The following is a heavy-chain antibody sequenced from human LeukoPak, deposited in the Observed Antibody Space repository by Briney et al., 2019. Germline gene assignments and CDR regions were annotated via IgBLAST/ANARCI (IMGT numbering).Heavy chain of an antibody. V-gene: IGHV4-34*01. CDR3: ARRGYKGDF. Sequence: SETLSLTRAVYGGSFSGYYWSGIRQPPGKGLEWIGEINHSGSTNYNPSLKSRVTISVDTSKNQFSLKLSSVAAADTAVYYCARRGYKGDFWGQGTLVTVSS. J-gene: IGHJ4*02. CDR1: GGSFSGYY. CDR2: INHSGST. D-gene: IGHD5-24*01.